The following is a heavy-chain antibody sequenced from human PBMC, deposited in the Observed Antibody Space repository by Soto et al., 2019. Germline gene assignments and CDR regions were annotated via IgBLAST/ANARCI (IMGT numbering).Heavy chain of an antibody. D-gene: IGHD6-13*01. CDR2: IYSGGST. CDR3: ARIAAAAPYWYFDL. CDR1: GFTVSSNY. V-gene: IGHV3-53*01. Sequence: GGSLRLSCAASGFTVSSNYMSWVRQAPGKGLEWVSVIYSGGSTYYADSVKGRFTISRDNSKNTLYPQMNSLRAEDTALYYCARIAAAAPYWYFDLWGLGTLVTVSS. J-gene: IGHJ2*01.